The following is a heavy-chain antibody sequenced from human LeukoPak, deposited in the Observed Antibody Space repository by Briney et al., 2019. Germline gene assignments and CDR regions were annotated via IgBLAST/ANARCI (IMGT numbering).Heavy chain of an antibody. CDR2: MNPNSGNT. J-gene: IGHJ6*03. Sequence: ASVKVSCKASGYTFTIYDINWVRQATGQGLEWMGWMNPNSGNTGWAQKFQGRVTMTRNTAISTAYMELSSLRSEYKAVNYCASIYYYYMDVWGKGTTVTVSS. CDR3: ASIYYYYMDV. V-gene: IGHV1-8*01. CDR1: GYTFTIYD.